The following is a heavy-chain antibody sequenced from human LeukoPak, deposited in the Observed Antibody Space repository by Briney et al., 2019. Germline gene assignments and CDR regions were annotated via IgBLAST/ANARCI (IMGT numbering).Heavy chain of an antibody. V-gene: IGHV4-34*01. J-gene: IGHJ4*02. CDR3: AAGYSSDPYFDY. CDR1: GGSINSQY. Sequence: PSETLSLTCTVSGGSINSQYWSWIRQPAGKGLEWIGEINHSGSTNYNPSLKSRVTISVDTSKNQFSLKLSSVTAADTAVYYCAAGYSSDPYFDYWGQGTLVTVSS. CDR2: INHSGST. D-gene: IGHD6-25*01.